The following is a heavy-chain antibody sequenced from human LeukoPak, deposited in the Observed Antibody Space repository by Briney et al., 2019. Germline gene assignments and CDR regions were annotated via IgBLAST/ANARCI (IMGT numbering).Heavy chain of an antibody. CDR2: IYYSGST. CDR1: GGSISSSSYY. Sequence: SETLSLTCTVSGGSISSSSYYWGWIRQPPGKGLEWIGSIYYSGSTYYNPSLKCRVTISVDTSKNQFSLKLSSVTAADTAVYYCAGPQEGEWFGESSPPLSGYYYGMDVWGQGTTVTVSS. J-gene: IGHJ6*02. V-gene: IGHV4-39*07. CDR3: AGPQEGEWFGESSPPLSGYYYGMDV. D-gene: IGHD3-10*01.